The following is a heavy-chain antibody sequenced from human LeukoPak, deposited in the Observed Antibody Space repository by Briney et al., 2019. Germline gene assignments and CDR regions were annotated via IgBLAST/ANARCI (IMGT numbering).Heavy chain of an antibody. J-gene: IGHJ6*02. V-gene: IGHV3-43*02. CDR3: AKDLAAIVTPLFYGMDV. Sequence: GGSLRLSCAASGFTFSSYAMSWVRQAPGKGLEWVSLISGDGGSTYYADSVKGRFTISRDNSKNSLYLQMNSLRTEDTALYYCAKDLAAIVTPLFYGMDVWGQGTTVTVSS. D-gene: IGHD5-18*01. CDR1: GFTFSSYA. CDR2: ISGDGGST.